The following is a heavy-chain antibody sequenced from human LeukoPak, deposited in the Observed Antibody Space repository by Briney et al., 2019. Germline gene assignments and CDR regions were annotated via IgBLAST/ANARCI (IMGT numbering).Heavy chain of an antibody. CDR3: AKLTGRIAGAYFDY. Sequence: GSLRLSCAASGFSFSSYAMSWVRQAPGKGLEWASAIGGSGGSTYHADSVKGRFTISRDNSKNTLDLQMSGLRAEDTAVYYCAKLTGRIAGAYFDYWGQGTLVTVSS. D-gene: IGHD6-19*01. CDR1: GFSFSSYA. V-gene: IGHV3-23*01. CDR2: IGGSGGST. J-gene: IGHJ4*02.